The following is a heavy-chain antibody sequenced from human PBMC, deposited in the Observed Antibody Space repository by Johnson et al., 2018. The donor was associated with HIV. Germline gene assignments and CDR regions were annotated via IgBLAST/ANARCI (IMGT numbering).Heavy chain of an antibody. CDR1: GFTFSSYA. CDR2: ISYDGSNK. CDR3: AKDLYSSRWTNDAFDI. D-gene: IGHD6-13*01. V-gene: IGHV3-30*07. J-gene: IGHJ3*02. Sequence: QVQLMESGGGVVQPGRSLRLSCAASGFTFSSYAMHWVRQAPGKGLEWVAVISYDGSNKYYADAVQGRFTISRDNSKNTLYLQMNRLRAEDTAWYYCAKDLYSSRWTNDAFDILGQGTMVTVSS.